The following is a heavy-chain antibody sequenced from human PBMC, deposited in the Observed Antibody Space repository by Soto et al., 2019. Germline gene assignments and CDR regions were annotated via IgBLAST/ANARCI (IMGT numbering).Heavy chain of an antibody. V-gene: IGHV1-2*02. CDR1: GYTFSDCY. CDR2: INPNSGGT. J-gene: IGHJ4*02. Sequence: ASVKVSWKASGYTFSDCYIHWVRQAPGQGLEWMGWINPNSGGTKYAPKFQGGVTMTRDTSITTAYMELSRLRSGDTAVYYCAREPATAKPEGVDFWGQGTLVTVSS. CDR3: AREPATAKPEGVDF. D-gene: IGHD1-1*01.